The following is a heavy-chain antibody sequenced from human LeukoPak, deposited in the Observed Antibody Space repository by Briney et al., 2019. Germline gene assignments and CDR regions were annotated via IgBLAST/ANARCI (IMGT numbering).Heavy chain of an antibody. Sequence: PSETLSLTFTVSGGSISSYYWSWIRQPPGKGLEWIGYIYYSGSTNYNPSLKSRVTISVDTSKNQFSLKLSSVTAADTAVYYCARGYSSGWPFDYWGQGTLVTVSS. J-gene: IGHJ4*02. D-gene: IGHD6-19*01. CDR1: GGSISSYY. CDR2: IYYSGST. CDR3: ARGYSSGWPFDY. V-gene: IGHV4-59*01.